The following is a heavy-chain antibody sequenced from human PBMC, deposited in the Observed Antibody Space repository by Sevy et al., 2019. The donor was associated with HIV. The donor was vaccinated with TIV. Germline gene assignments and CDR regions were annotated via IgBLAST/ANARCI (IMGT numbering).Heavy chain of an antibody. V-gene: IGHV1-58*01. J-gene: IGHJ3*02. CDR3: AAMGGLVQEDDAFDI. Sequence: ASVKVSCKASGFTFTSSAVQWVRQARGQRLEWIGCIVVGSGNTNYAQKFQERVTITRDMSASTAYMELSSLRSEDTAVYYCAAMGGLVQEDDAFDIWGQGTMVTVSS. D-gene: IGHD6-19*01. CDR2: IVVGSGNT. CDR1: GFTFTSSA.